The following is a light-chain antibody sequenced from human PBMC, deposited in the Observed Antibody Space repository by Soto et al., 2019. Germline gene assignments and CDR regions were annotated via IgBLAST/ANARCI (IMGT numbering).Light chain of an antibody. Sequence: EFVLTQSPGTLSLSPGERATLSCRASQSVSSSYIAWYQQKPGRAPRLLIYGASIRATDIPDRFSGSGSGTDFTLTISRLEPEDFAVYYCHQCGSSPWSFGQGTKVDIK. CDR1: QSVSSSY. V-gene: IGKV3-20*01. CDR2: GAS. CDR3: HQCGSSPWS. J-gene: IGKJ1*01.